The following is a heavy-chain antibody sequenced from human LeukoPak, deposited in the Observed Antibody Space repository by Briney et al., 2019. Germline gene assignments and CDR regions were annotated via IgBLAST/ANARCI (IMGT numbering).Heavy chain of an antibody. CDR2: IYHSGST. CDR3: ARGVVVPAADSIWFDP. Sequence: SETLSLTCAVSGGSISSGGYSWSWIRQPPGKGLEWIGYIYHSGSTYYNPSLKSRVTISVDRSKNQFSLKLSSVIAADTAVYYCARGVVVPAADSIWFDPWGQGTLVTVSS. J-gene: IGHJ5*02. V-gene: IGHV4-30-2*01. CDR1: GGSISSGGYS. D-gene: IGHD2-2*01.